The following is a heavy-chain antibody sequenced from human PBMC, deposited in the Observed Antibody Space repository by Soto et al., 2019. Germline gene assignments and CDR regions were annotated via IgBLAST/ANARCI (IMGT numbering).Heavy chain of an antibody. V-gene: IGHV4-39*01. CDR3: ARLRIFGVVIDYYYGMDV. CDR1: GGSISSSSYY. D-gene: IGHD3-3*01. Sequence: PSETLSLTCTVSGGSISSSSYYWGWIRQPPGKGLEWIGGIYYSGSTYYNPSLKSRVTISVDTSKNQFSLKLSSVTAADTAVYYCARLRIFGVVIDYYYGMDVWGQGTTVTVSS. J-gene: IGHJ6*02. CDR2: IYYSGST.